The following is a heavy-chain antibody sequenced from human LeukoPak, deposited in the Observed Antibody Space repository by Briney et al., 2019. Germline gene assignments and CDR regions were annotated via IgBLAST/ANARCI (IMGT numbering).Heavy chain of an antibody. D-gene: IGHD2-8*01. CDR3: AKDTSIGRYCTNGVCSPFDY. CDR1: GFTFSSYA. CDR2: ISDTGATT. V-gene: IGHV3-23*01. Sequence: PGGSLRLSRAGSGFTFSSYAMSWVRQAPGKGLEWVSAISDTGATTYDADSVKGRFTISRDNSRSTLYLQMNSLRAEDTALYYCAKDTSIGRYCTNGVCSPFDYWGQGTLVTVSS. J-gene: IGHJ4*02.